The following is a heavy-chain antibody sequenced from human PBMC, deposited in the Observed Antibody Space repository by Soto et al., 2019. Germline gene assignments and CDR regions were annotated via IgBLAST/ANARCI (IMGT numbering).Heavy chain of an antibody. CDR2: TYYRSKWYN. V-gene: IGHV6-1*01. D-gene: IGHD6-13*01. J-gene: IGHJ6*02. CDR1: GDSVSSNSAA. Sequence: SQTLSLTCAISGDSVSSNSAAWNWIRQSPSRGLEWLGRTYYRSKWYNDYAVSVKSRITINPDTSKNQFSLQLNSVTPEDTAVYYCARSHKYSSSWYGDYYYYYGMDVWGQGTTVTVSS. CDR3: ARSHKYSSSWYGDYYYYYGMDV.